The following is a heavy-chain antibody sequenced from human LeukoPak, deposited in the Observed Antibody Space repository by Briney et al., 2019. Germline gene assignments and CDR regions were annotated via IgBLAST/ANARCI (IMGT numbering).Heavy chain of an antibody. J-gene: IGHJ6*03. Sequence: PSETLSLTCAVSGGSISSSNWWSWVRQPPGKGLEWIGEIYHSGSTNYNPSLKSRVTISVDKSKNQFSLKLSSVTAADTAVYYCARGFRDSSGYYLSYYYYYYYMDVWGKGTTVTVSS. D-gene: IGHD3-22*01. V-gene: IGHV4-4*02. CDR2: IYHSGST. CDR3: ARGFRDSSGYYLSYYYYYYYMDV. CDR1: GGSISSSNW.